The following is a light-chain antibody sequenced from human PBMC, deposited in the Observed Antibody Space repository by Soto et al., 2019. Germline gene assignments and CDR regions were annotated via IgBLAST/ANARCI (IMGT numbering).Light chain of an antibody. CDR3: QQAYSFPIT. Sequence: TQSPGTLSLSPGERATLSCRASQDIAAYLAWYQHKPGRAPELLIHAASSLQSGVPSRFSGSGSGTDFTLTINSLQPEDFATYYCQQAYSFPITFGQGTRLEIK. V-gene: IGKV1-12*01. CDR1: QDIAAY. CDR2: AAS. J-gene: IGKJ5*01.